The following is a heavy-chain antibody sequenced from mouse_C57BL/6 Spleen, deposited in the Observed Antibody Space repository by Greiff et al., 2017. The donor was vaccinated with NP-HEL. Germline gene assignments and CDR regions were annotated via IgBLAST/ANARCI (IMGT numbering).Heavy chain of an antibody. CDR2: INPSSGYT. V-gene: IGHV1-4*01. CDR3: ARFLITTSYFDY. CDR1: GYTFTSYT. Sequence: QVQLQQSGAELARPGASVKMSCKASGYTFTSYTMHWVKQRPGQGLEWIGYINPSSGYTKYNQKFKDKATLTADKSSSTAYMQLSSLTSEDSAVYYCARFLITTSYFDYWGQGTTLTVSS. J-gene: IGHJ2*01. D-gene: IGHD2-4*01.